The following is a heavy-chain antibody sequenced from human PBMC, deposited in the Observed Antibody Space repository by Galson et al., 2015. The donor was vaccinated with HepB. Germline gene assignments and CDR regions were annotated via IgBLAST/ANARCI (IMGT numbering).Heavy chain of an antibody. J-gene: IGHJ5*02. CDR1: GFTFSSYA. D-gene: IGHD6-6*01. CDR2: IGGSGGST. Sequence: SLRLSCAASGFTFSSYAMTWVRQAPGKGLEWVSSIGGSGGSTYYADSVKGRFTISRDNSKNTLYLQMNSLRAEDTAVYYCAKEGYSSSPVGWFDTWGQGTLVTVSS. CDR3: AKEGYSSSPVGWFDT. V-gene: IGHV3-23*01.